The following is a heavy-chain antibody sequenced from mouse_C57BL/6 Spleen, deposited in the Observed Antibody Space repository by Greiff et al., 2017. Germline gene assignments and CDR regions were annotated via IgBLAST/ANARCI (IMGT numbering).Heavy chain of an antibody. V-gene: IGHV1-82*01. Sequence: QVQLQRSGPELVKPGASVKISCKASGYAFRSSWMNWVKQRPGKGLEWIGRIYPGDGDTNYNGKFKGTATLTADKSSSTAYMQLSSLTSEDSAVYFCARQRGYPYYAMDYWGQGTSVTVSS. J-gene: IGHJ4*01. CDR3: ARQRGYPYYAMDY. D-gene: IGHD2-2*01. CDR1: GYAFRSSW. CDR2: IYPGDGDT.